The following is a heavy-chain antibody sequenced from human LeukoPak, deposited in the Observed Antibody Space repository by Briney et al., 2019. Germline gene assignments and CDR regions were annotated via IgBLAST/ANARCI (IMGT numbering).Heavy chain of an antibody. CDR1: GGSISSDY. CDR2: IYYSGST. J-gene: IGHJ4*02. V-gene: IGHV4-59*01. Sequence: SETLSLTCTVSGGSISSDYWPWIRQPPGKGLEWIGYIYYSGSTNYNPSLKSRVTISVDTSKNQFSLKLSSVTAADTAVYYCARTTLFGELGYWGQGALVTVSS. D-gene: IGHD3-10*01. CDR3: ARTTLFGELGY.